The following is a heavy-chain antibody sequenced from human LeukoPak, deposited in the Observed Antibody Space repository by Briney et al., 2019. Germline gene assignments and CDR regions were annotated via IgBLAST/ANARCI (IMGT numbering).Heavy chain of an antibody. J-gene: IGHJ6*03. CDR2: IIPIFGTA. Sequence: SVKVSCKASGGTFSSYAISWVRQAPGQGLEWMGGIIPIFGTANYAQKFQGRVTITADESTSTAYMELSSLRSEDTAVYYCARVAARSYYYYYYMDAWGKGTTVTVSS. CDR3: ARVAARSYYYYYYMDA. D-gene: IGHD6-6*01. V-gene: IGHV1-69*01. CDR1: GGTFSSYA.